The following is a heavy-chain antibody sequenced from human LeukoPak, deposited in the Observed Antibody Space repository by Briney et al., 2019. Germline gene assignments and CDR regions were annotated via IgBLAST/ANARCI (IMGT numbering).Heavy chain of an antibody. Sequence: GGSLRLSCAASGFTFSSYWMSWVRQAPGKGLEWVANIKQDGSEKYYVDSVKGRFTISRDNAKNSLYLQMNSLRAEDTAVYYCARGGGLLAYYDSSGLFDYWGQGTLVTVSS. CDR3: ARGGGLLAYYDSSGLFDY. J-gene: IGHJ4*02. CDR2: IKQDGSEK. CDR1: GFTFSSYW. V-gene: IGHV3-7*03. D-gene: IGHD3-22*01.